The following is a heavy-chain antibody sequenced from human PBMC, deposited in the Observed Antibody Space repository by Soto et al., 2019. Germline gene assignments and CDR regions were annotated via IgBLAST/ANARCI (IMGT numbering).Heavy chain of an antibody. J-gene: IGHJ4*02. CDR3: ARHIAVADSPWDY. D-gene: IGHD6-19*01. Sequence: PSETLSLTCTVSGGSISSDYWSWIRQPPGKGLEWIGYIYYSGSTNYNPSLKSRVTISVDTSKNQFSLKLSSVTAADTAVYYSARHIAVADSPWDYWGQGTLVTVSS. V-gene: IGHV4-59*08. CDR2: IYYSGST. CDR1: GGSISSDY.